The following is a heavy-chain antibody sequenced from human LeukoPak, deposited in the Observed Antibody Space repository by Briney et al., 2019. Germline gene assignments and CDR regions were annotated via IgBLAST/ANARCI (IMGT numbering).Heavy chain of an antibody. J-gene: IGHJ5*02. CDR1: GFTFSTYT. Sequence: PGGSLRLSCAASGFTFSTYTMNWVRQAPGKGLVWVSRINSDGSSTSYADSVKGRFTISRDNAKNTLYLQMNSLRAEDTAVYYCARDSTGGSIFGVVINVGPYPFDPWGQGTLVTVSS. D-gene: IGHD3-3*01. V-gene: IGHV3-74*01. CDR2: INSDGSST. CDR3: ARDSTGGSIFGVVINVGPYPFDP.